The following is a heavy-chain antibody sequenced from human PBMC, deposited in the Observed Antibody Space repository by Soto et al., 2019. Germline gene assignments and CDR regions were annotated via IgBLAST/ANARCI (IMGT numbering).Heavy chain of an antibody. CDR2: ISSASSYI. CDR3: ARGYCSSTSCWDY. V-gene: IGHV3-21*01. J-gene: IGHJ4*02. D-gene: IGHD2-2*01. Sequence: EVLLVESGGGLVKPGGSLRLSCAASGFTFSTYTMNWVRQAPGKGLEWVSSISSASSYIYYADSVKGRFTISRDNAKKSLYLQMNSLRAEDMAVYYCARGYCSSTSCWDYWGQGTLVTVSS. CDR1: GFTFSTYT.